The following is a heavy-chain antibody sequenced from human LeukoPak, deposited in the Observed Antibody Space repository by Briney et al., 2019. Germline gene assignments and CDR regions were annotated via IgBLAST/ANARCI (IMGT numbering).Heavy chain of an antibody. Sequence: SVKVSCKASGDTFSSYAISWVRQAPGQGLEWMGRIIPILGIANYAQKFQGRVTITADKSTSTAYMELSSLRSEDTAVYYCARTVTATNWFDPWGQGTLVTVSS. CDR1: GDTFSSYA. V-gene: IGHV1-69*04. D-gene: IGHD2-21*02. J-gene: IGHJ5*02. CDR3: ARTVTATNWFDP. CDR2: IIPILGIA.